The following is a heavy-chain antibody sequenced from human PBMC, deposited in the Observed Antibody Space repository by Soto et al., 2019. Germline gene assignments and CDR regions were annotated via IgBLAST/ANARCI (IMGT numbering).Heavy chain of an antibody. CDR1: GGSFSSGGYY. CDR3: ARATSFSGHHGY. V-gene: IGHV4-31*03. J-gene: IGHJ4*02. D-gene: IGHD2-8*02. Sequence: SSETLSLTCTVSGGSFSSGGYYWSWIRQLPGKGLEWMGYIYYSGSTYYNPSLKSRFTISLDTSKNQFSLKLSSVTAADTAVYYCARATSFSGHHGYWGQGTRVTVSS. CDR2: IYYSGST.